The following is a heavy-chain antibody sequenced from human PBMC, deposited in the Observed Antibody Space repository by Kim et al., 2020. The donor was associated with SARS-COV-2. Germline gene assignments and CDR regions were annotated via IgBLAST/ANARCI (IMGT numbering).Heavy chain of an antibody. V-gene: IGHV3-33*06. CDR1: GFTFSSCG. CDR3: AKDRSYYGSGSYYNFDY. J-gene: IGHJ4*02. Sequence: GGSLRLSCAASGFTFSSCGMHWVRQAPGKGLEWVAVIWYDGSNKYYADSVKGRFTISRDNSKNTLYLQMNSLRAEDTAVYYCAKDRSYYGSGSYYNFDYWGQGTLVTVSS. CDR2: IWYDGSNK. D-gene: IGHD3-10*01.